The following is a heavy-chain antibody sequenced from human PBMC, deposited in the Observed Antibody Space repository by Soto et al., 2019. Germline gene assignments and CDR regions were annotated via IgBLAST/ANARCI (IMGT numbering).Heavy chain of an antibody. CDR1: GFSLTSTAVG. CDR2: LYWDDDN. Sequence: QITLKESGPTLVKPTQTLTLSCTFSGFSLTSTAVGVSWIRQPPGKALEWLALLYWDDDNRYSPSLKSRLTITKDTSKNQVNLTMINMDPVDTATYYFVHTSGWTHRTWGQGTLVTVSS. D-gene: IGHD1-1*01. V-gene: IGHV2-5*02. J-gene: IGHJ5*02. CDR3: VHTSGWTHRT.